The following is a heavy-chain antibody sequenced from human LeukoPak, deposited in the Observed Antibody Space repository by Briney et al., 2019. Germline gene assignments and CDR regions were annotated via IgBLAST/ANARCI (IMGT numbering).Heavy chain of an antibody. V-gene: IGHV3-21*01. D-gene: IGHD6-19*01. CDR2: ISSSSSYI. Sequence: GGSLRLSCAASGFIFSSYSMNWVRQAPGKGLEWVSSISSSSSYIYYADSVKGRFTISRDNAKNSLYLQMNSLRAEDTAVYYCARGYSSGWYGEWGQGTLVTVSS. J-gene: IGHJ4*02. CDR3: ARGYSSGWYGE. CDR1: GFIFSSYS.